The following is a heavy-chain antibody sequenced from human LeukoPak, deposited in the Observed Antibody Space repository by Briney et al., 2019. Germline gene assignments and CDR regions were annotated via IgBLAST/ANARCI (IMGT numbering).Heavy chain of an antibody. D-gene: IGHD3-3*01. CDR3: AKEGDYDFWSGSSFDY. J-gene: IGHJ4*02. CDR2: ISGSGGST. Sequence: GGSLRLTCAASGFTFSSYAMSWVRQAPGKGLEWVSAISGSGGSTCYADSVKGRFTISRDNSKNTLYLQMNSLRAEDTAVYYCAKEGDYDFWSGSSFDYWGQGTLVTVSS. V-gene: IGHV3-23*01. CDR1: GFTFSSYA.